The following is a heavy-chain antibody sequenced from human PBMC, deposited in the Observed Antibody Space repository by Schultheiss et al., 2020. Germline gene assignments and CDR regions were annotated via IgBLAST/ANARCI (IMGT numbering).Heavy chain of an antibody. V-gene: IGHV1-8*01. CDR1: GYTFTSYD. CDR3: ARGAGTTLCNWFDP. D-gene: IGHD1-7*01. Sequence: ASVKVSCKASGYTFTSYDINWVRQATGQGLEWMGWMNPNSGNTGYAQKFQGRVTMTRDTSISTAYMELSRLRSDDTAVYYCARGAGTTLCNWFDPWGQGTLVTVSS. J-gene: IGHJ5*02. CDR2: MNPNSGNT.